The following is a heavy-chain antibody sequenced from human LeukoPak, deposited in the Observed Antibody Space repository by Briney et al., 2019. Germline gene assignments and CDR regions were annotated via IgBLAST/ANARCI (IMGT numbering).Heavy chain of an antibody. CDR2: SRSKVFGGTT. Sequence: GSLRLSCSASGFTFGDYPMSWARQAPGKGLEWVGFSRSKVFGGTTEYAASVKGRFTISRDESKDIAYLQMASLRTEDTGVYYCTRMDDIVVVPGPTVYFYYYMDVWGKGTTVTVSS. CDR3: TRMDDIVVVPGPTVYFYYYMDV. V-gene: IGHV3-49*04. D-gene: IGHD2-2*01. J-gene: IGHJ6*03. CDR1: GFTFGDYP.